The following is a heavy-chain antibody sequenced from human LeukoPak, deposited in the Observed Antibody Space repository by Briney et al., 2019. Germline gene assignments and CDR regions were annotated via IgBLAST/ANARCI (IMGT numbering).Heavy chain of an antibody. CDR1: GYTLTELS. D-gene: IGHD3-3*01. V-gene: IGHV1-24*01. CDR3: ATGAVGLEWLLSDLDY. CDR2: FDPDDGET. J-gene: IGHJ4*02. Sequence: ASVKVSCKVSGYTLTELSMHWVRQAPGKGLEWMGGFDPDDGETIYAQKFQGRVTMTEDTSTDTAYMELSSLRSEDTAVYYCATGAVGLEWLLSDLDYWGQGTLVTVSS.